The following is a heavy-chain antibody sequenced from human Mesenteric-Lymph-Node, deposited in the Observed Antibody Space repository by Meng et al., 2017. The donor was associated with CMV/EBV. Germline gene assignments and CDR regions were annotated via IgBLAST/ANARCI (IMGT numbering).Heavy chain of an antibody. CDR2: INWNGGST. D-gene: IGHD2-2*01. CDR3: AGVAKSYCTSTSCYGSGYFAFDT. Sequence: GESLKISCAASGFTFDDYGMSWVRQAPGKGLEWVSGINWNGGSTGYADSVRGRFTISRDNAKNSLYLQMNSLRAEDTAIYYCAGVAKSYCTSTSCYGSGYFAFDTWGQGTVVTVSS. V-gene: IGHV3-20*04. CDR1: GFTFDDYG. J-gene: IGHJ3*02.